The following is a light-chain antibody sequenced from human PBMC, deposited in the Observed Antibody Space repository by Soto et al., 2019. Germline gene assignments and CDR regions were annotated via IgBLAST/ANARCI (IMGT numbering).Light chain of an antibody. J-gene: IGKJ4*01. CDR3: QQYNSYSPEGLT. V-gene: IGKV1-5*01. Sequence: DIQLTQSPSTLSASVGERVTITCRASQTVYTWLAWYQHKPGKAPKLLIYDASVLETGVPSRFSGFSSGTEFTLTISSLQPDDFATYFCQQYNSYSPEGLTFGGGTKVEI. CDR2: DAS. CDR1: QTVYTW.